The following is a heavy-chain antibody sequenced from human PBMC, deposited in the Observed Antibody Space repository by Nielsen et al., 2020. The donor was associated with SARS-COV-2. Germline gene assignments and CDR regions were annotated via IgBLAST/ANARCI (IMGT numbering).Heavy chain of an antibody. Sequence: ASVKVSCKASGYTFTGYYMHWVRQAPGQGLEWMGRINPNSGGTNYAQKFQGRVTVTRDTSISTAYMELSRLRSDDTAVYYCARDRLPSWYFDLWGRGTLVTVSS. CDR3: ARDRLPSWYFDL. CDR1: GYTFTGYY. J-gene: IGHJ2*01. V-gene: IGHV1-2*06. D-gene: IGHD6-25*01. CDR2: INPNSGGT.